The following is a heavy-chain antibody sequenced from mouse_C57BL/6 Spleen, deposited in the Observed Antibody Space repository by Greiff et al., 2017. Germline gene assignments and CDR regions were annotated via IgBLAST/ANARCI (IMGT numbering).Heavy chain of an antibody. J-gene: IGHJ2*01. V-gene: IGHV1-81*01. D-gene: IGHD2-4*01. Sequence: VQLQQSGAELARPGASVKLSCKASGYTFTSYGISWVKQRPGQGLEWIGEIYPRSGNTYYNEKFKGKATLTADKSSSTAYMELRSLTSEDSAVYFCARESPYDYDERGFDYWGQGTTLTVSS. CDR3: ARESPYDYDERGFDY. CDR1: GYTFTSYG. CDR2: IYPRSGNT.